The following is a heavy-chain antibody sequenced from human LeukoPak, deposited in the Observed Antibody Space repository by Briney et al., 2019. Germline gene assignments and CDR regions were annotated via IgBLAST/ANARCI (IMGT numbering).Heavy chain of an antibody. J-gene: IGHJ4*02. V-gene: IGHV3-11*04. Sequence: TGGSLILSCAAPGFTFSDYYMSWIRQAPGKGLEWVSYISSGSTIYYSDSVKGRFTISRDNAKNSLYLQMNSLRAEDTAVYYCARLSEMFRGPQVIYYFDYWGQGTPVTVSS. CDR3: ARLSEMFRGPQVIYYFDY. D-gene: IGHD3-10*01. CDR1: GFTFSDYY. CDR2: ISSGSTI.